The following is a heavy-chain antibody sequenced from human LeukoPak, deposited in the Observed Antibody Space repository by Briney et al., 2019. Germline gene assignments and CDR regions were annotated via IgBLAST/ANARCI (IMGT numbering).Heavy chain of an antibody. V-gene: IGHV4-59*01. Sequence: SETLSLTCTVSGGSISSYYWSWIRQPPGKGLKWIGYIYYSGSTNYNPSLKSRVTISVDTSKNQFSLKLSSVTAADTAVYYCARVLGYCSSTSCYPMDAFDIWGQGTMVTVSS. CDR1: GGSISSYY. D-gene: IGHD2-2*01. CDR2: IYYSGST. J-gene: IGHJ3*02. CDR3: ARVLGYCSSTSCYPMDAFDI.